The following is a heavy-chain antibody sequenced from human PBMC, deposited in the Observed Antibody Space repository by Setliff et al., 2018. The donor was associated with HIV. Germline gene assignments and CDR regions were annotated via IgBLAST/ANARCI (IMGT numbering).Heavy chain of an antibody. D-gene: IGHD3-3*01. CDR2: ISPDGSRN. J-gene: IGHJ5*02. CDR1: GFTFGNFW. Sequence: GGSLRLSCAASGFTFGNFWMHWVRQAPGKGLEWVASISPDGSRNHCVGSVKGRFTASRDNAKSSLYLQMNSLRAEDTAVYFCARVLLITNAVYGVVSNQFDPWGQGTRVTVSS. V-gene: IGHV3-7*03. CDR3: ARVLLITNAVYGVVSNQFDP.